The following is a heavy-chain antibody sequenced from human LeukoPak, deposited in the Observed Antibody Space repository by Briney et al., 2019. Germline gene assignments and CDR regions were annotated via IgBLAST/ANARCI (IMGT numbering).Heavy chain of an antibody. J-gene: IGHJ4*02. CDR3: ARDVAPRPGPVHYFDY. V-gene: IGHV1-46*01. CDR2: INPSGST. CDR1: GYTFSNYY. Sequence: ASVTVSCKASGYTFSNYYLHWLRQAPRQGPEWLGIINPSGSTNYAQKFEGRVTMTSDLSTSTAYMELNSLRSEDTAIYYCARDVAPRPGPVHYFDYWGQGTLVTVSS. D-gene: IGHD6-6*01.